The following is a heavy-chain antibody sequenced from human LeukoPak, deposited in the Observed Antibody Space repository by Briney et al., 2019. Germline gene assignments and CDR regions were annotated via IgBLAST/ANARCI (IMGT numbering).Heavy chain of an antibody. V-gene: IGHV1-69*05. Sequence: SVKVSCKASGGTFSSYAISWVRQAPGQGLEWMGGIIPIFGTANYAQKFQGRVTITTDESTSTAYMELSSRRSEDTAVYYCAREGYSYGTNAFDIWGQGTMVTVSS. CDR3: AREGYSYGTNAFDI. CDR2: IIPIFGTA. D-gene: IGHD5-18*01. J-gene: IGHJ3*02. CDR1: GGTFSSYA.